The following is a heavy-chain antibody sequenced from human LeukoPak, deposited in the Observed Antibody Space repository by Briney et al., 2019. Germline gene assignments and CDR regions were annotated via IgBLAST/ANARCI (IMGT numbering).Heavy chain of an antibody. Sequence: SVKVSCKASGGTFSSYAISWVRQAPGQGLEWMGGIIPIFGTANCAQKFQGRVTITADESTSTAYMELSSLRSEDTAVYYCASGGTTRDAFDIWGQGTMVTVSS. CDR2: IIPIFGTA. J-gene: IGHJ3*02. V-gene: IGHV1-69*13. CDR1: GGTFSSYA. CDR3: ASGGTTRDAFDI. D-gene: IGHD2-15*01.